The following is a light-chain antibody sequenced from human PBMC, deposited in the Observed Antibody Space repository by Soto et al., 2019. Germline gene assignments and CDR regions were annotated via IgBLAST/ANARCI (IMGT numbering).Light chain of an antibody. J-gene: IGKJ5*01. CDR1: QSLLYNNTYNY. Sequence: EIVMTQSPLTLSVTPGEPASISCRSSQSLLYNNTYNYLDWYVQKPGQSPQLLIYFGSNRAPGVPDRFSGSGSGTDFTLKINRVEAEDVGTYYCMQALQGLTFGQGTRLEIK. CDR3: MQALQGLT. CDR2: FGS. V-gene: IGKV2-28*01.